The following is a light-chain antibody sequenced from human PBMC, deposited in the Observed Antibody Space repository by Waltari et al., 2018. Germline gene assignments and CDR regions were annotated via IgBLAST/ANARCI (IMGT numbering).Light chain of an antibody. Sequence: EILMTQSPATLSVSPGERATLSCRASQSLGRDLAWYQQRPGQAPRLLIYSATVRATGVPARFSASGSGTEFTLTISSLQSEDVAVYYCQHFNNWPPWAFGQGTKVEIK. J-gene: IGKJ1*01. CDR1: QSLGRD. CDR2: SAT. V-gene: IGKV3-15*01. CDR3: QHFNNWPPWA.